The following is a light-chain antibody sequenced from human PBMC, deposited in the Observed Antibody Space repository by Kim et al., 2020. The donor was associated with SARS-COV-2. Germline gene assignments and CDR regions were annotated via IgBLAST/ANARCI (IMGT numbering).Light chain of an antibody. V-gene: IGKV3-11*01. CDR2: DAS. CDR1: QSVSSN. Sequence: EIVLTQSPATLSLSPGERATLSWRASQSVSSNLAWYQQKPGQAPRLLIYDASNRATDIPARFSGSGSGTDFTLTISSLEPEDFAVYYGQQRGNWPLTFGGGTKVDIK. CDR3: QQRGNWPLT. J-gene: IGKJ4*01.